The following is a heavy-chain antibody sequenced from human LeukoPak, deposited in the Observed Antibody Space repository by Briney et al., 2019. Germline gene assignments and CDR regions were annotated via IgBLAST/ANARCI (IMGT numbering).Heavy chain of an antibody. CDR2: IIPIFGTA. D-gene: IGHD3-3*01. CDR1: GGTFSSYA. Sequence: EASVKVSCKASGGTFSSYAISWVRQAPGQGLEWMGGIIPIFGTANYAQKFQGRVTITTDESTSTAYMEPSSLRSEDTAVYYCARTTTIFGVVSKASSYYYYMDVWGKGTTVTVSS. CDR3: ARTTTIFGVVSKASSYYYYMDV. V-gene: IGHV1-69*05. J-gene: IGHJ6*03.